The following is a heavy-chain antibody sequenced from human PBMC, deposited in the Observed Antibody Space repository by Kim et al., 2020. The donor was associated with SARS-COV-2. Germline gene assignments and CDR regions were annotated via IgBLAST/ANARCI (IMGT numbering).Heavy chain of an antibody. V-gene: IGHV3-7*03. J-gene: IGHJ6*02. CDR3: ASAPDHLRRFYGMDV. D-gene: IGHD3-3*01. Sequence: GSVRSRCTISRDNAKNSLSLQKSTLRAEDTAVYYCASAPDHLRRFYGMDVWGQGTTVTVSS.